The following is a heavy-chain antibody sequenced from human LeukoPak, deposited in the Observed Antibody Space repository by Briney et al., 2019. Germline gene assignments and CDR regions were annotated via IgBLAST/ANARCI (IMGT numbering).Heavy chain of an antibody. V-gene: IGHV3-21*01. Sequence: GGSLRLSCAASGFTFSSYSMNWVRQAPGKGLEWVSSISSSSGYIYYADSVKGRFTISRDNAKNSLYLQMNSLRAEDTAVYYCARVVTTSYYYYYYYMDVWGKGTTVTVSS. CDR1: GFTFSSYS. J-gene: IGHJ6*03. CDR3: ARVVTTSYYYYYYYMDV. CDR2: ISSSSGYI. D-gene: IGHD4-11*01.